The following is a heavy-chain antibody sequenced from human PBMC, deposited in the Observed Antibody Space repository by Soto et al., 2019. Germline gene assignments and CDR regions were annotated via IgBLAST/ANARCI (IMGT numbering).Heavy chain of an antibody. CDR2: IIPILGIA. CDR1: GGTFSSYT. J-gene: IGHJ5*02. Sequence: GASVKVSCKASGGTFSSYTISWVRQAPGQGLEWMGRIIPILGIANYAQKFQGSVTITADKSTSTAYMELSSLRSEDTAVYYCARGDSSSWYQNWFDPWGQGTLVTVSS. D-gene: IGHD6-13*01. CDR3: ARGDSSSWYQNWFDP. V-gene: IGHV1-69*02.